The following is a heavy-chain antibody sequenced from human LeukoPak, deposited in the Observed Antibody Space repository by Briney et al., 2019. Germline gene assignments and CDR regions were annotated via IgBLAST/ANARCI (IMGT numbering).Heavy chain of an antibody. CDR3: ARDGKFIPYDMDV. D-gene: IGHD1-14*01. V-gene: IGHV1-18*01. CDR2: ISAHDGNT. Sequence: GASVKVSCKASGYTSTSYGISWVRQAPGQGLEWMGWISAHDGNTNYAQKLQGRVTMTTDTSTSTAYMELRSLRSDDTAVYYCARDGKFIPYDMDVWGQGTTVTVSS. CDR1: GYTSTSYG. J-gene: IGHJ6*02.